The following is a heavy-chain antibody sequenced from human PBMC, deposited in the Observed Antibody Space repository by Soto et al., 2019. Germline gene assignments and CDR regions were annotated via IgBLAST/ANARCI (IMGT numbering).Heavy chain of an antibody. V-gene: IGHV4-30-2*01. J-gene: IGHJ5*01. CDR2: IYQSGVT. Sequence: SETLSLTCNMSGDSYSISTYSWSWIRHPQGKALQWIGFIYQSGVTSYNQSLASRVSISLDRSNNQCSLKLKSVTAADTAVYFCAGMPYTSGLRFDPWGPGTLVTVSS. D-gene: IGHD6-19*01. CDR1: GDSYSISTYS. CDR3: AGMPYTSGLRFDP.